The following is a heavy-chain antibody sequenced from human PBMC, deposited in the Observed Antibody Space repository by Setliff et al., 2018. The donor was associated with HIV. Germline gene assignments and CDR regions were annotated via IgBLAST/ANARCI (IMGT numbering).Heavy chain of an antibody. CDR2: IYTNGGT. J-gene: IGHJ3*02. V-gene: IGHV4-59*01. CDR1: GGSINNYY. CDR3: ARVATGPESFDI. Sequence: SETLSLTCTVSGGSINNYYWSWIRQPPGKGLEYIGYIYTNGGTNYNPSLKSRVTISVDTSKNQFSLRLSSVTAADTAVYYCARVATGPESFDIWGQGTMVTVSS. D-gene: IGHD3-9*01.